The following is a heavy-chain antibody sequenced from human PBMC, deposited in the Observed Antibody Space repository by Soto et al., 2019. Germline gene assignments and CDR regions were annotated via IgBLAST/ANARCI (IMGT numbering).Heavy chain of an antibody. CDR3: AHRLHQVGESVVVPTAWGY. CDR1: GLSLSTSGVA. V-gene: IGHV2-5*02. Sequence: QITLKESGPTLVKPTQTLTLTCTFSGLSLSTSGVAVGWIRQPPGKALEWLAIIYWDDDKRYSPSLKSRLTITKDTSKNQVVLTMTNIAPVDTATYYCAHRLHQVGESVVVPTAWGYWGQGTLVTVSS. CDR2: IYWDDDK. D-gene: IGHD2-2*01. J-gene: IGHJ4*02.